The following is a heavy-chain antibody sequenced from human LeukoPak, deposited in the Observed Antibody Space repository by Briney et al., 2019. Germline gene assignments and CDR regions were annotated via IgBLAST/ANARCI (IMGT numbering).Heavy chain of an antibody. CDR3: ASQDVLHNGDHWVHLQH. J-gene: IGHJ1*01. D-gene: IGHD2-8*01. CDR1: RFIVSNNY. CDR2: IYSSAYI. V-gene: IGHV3-53*01. Sequence: PGGSLRLSCAASRFIVSNNYMTWVRQAPGKGLEWVSIIYSSAYIYYSDSVKGRFTISRDNSKNTLYLQMNSLRAEDTAVYYCASQDVLHNGDHWVHLQHWGQGTLVTVSS.